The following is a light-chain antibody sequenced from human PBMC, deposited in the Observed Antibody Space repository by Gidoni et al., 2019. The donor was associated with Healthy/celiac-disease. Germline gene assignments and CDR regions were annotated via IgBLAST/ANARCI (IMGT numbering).Light chain of an antibody. CDR3: QQCNNWPWT. CDR1: QSVSSN. CDR2: GAS. J-gene: IGKJ1*01. V-gene: IGKV3-15*01. Sequence: EIVMTQSPATLSVSPGERATLSCRASQSVSSNLAWYQQKPGQALRLLIYGASTRATGIPARFSGSGSGTEFTLTISSLQSEDFAVYYCQQCNNWPWTFGQGTKVEIK.